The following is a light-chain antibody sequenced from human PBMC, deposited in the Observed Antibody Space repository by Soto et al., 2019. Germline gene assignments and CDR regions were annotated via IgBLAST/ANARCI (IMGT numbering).Light chain of an antibody. CDR1: QSISDW. CDR2: RAS. J-gene: IGKJ1*01. Sequence: DIQMTQSPSTLSAFIGDRVTITCRASQSISDWLAWYQQKPGKAPKLLIYRASNLESGVPSRFSGSGSGTEFTLTISSLQPDDFATYYCQQYHGYSRAFGQGTKVEIK. V-gene: IGKV1-5*03. CDR3: QQYHGYSRA.